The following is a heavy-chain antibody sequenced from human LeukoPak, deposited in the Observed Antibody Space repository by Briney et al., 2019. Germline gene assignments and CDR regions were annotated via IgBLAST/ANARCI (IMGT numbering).Heavy chain of an antibody. Sequence: GGSLRLSCAASGFTVSSNYMSWVRQAPGKGLEWVSAISGSGGSTYYADSVKGRFTISRDNSKNTLYLQMNSLKTEDTAVYYCTTGSSASGTWAYWGQGTLVTVSS. J-gene: IGHJ4*02. D-gene: IGHD3-16*01. CDR2: ISGSGGST. CDR1: GFTVSSNY. V-gene: IGHV3-23*01. CDR3: TTGSSASGTWAY.